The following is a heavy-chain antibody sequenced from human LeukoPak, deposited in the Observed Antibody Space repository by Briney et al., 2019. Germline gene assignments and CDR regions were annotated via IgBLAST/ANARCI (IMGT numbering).Heavy chain of an antibody. J-gene: IGHJ4*02. Sequence: ASVKVSCKASGGTFSSYAISWVRQAPGQGLEWMGGIIPIFGTANYAQKFQGRVTITADESTSTAYMELSSLRSEDTAVYYCAIPRPNGAFDYWGRGTLVTVSS. CDR2: IIPIFGTA. CDR3: AIPRPNGAFDY. D-gene: IGHD4-17*01. V-gene: IGHV1-69*13. CDR1: GGTFSSYA.